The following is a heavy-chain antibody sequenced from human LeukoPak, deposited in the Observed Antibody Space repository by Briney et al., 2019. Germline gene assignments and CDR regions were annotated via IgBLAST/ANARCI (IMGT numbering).Heavy chain of an antibody. V-gene: IGHV1-2*03. CDR1: GYTFTGYY. D-gene: IGHD2-2*01. J-gene: IGHJ6*03. CDR3: ARDHIVVVPAAKLYYYYYMDV. Sequence: LGASVKVSCKASGYTFTGYYMHWVRQAPGQGLEWMGWINPNSGGTNYAQKFQGRVTMTRDTSISTAYMELSRLRSDDTAVYYCARDHIVVVPAAKLYYYYYMDVWGQGTTVTVSS. CDR2: INPNSGGT.